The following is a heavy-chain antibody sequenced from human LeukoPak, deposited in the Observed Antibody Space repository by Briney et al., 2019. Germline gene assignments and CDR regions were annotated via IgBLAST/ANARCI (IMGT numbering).Heavy chain of an antibody. V-gene: IGHV3-48*03. D-gene: IGHD5-18*01. CDR1: GFRFSDYS. CDR3: ARRYSYGSALHAFDI. CDR2: ISSSGSTI. Sequence: GGSLRLSCVASGFRFSDYSMNWVRQAPGKGLEWVSYISSSGSTIYYADSVKGRFTISRDNAKNSLYLQMNSLRAEDTAVYYCARRYSYGSALHAFDIWGQGTMVTVSS. J-gene: IGHJ3*02.